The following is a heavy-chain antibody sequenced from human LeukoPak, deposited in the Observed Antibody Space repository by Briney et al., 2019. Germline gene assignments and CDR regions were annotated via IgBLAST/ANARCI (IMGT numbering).Heavy chain of an antibody. Sequence: PGGSLRLSCAASGFTFSSYSMNWVRQAPGKGLEWVSSISSSSSYIYYADSVKGRFTISRDNAKNSLYLQMNSLKAEDTAVYYCAGFSRGSGRDAFDIWGQGTMVTVSS. CDR1: GFTFSSYS. J-gene: IGHJ3*02. V-gene: IGHV3-21*01. D-gene: IGHD3-10*01. CDR3: AGFSRGSGRDAFDI. CDR2: ISSSSSYI.